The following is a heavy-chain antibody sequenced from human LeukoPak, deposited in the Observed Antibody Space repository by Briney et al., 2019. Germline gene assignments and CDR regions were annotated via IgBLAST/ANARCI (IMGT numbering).Heavy chain of an antibody. CDR2: IYYSGST. CDR3: ARGLQNYGDAQGPFDYYYYMDV. J-gene: IGHJ6*03. D-gene: IGHD4-17*01. CDR1: GGSISSYY. V-gene: IGHV4-59*01. Sequence: PSETLSLTCTVSGGSISSYYWSWIRQPPGKGLEWIGYIYYSGSTYYNPSLKSRVTISVATSKNQFSLKLSSVTAADTAVHDCARGLQNYGDAQGPFDYYYYMDVWGKGTTVTVSS.